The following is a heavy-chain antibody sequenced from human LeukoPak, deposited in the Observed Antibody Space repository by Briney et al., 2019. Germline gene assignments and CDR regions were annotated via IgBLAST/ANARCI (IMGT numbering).Heavy chain of an antibody. D-gene: IGHD3-22*01. CDR1: GGSISSSSYY. CDR3: ARLIYYDSSGYYDY. Sequence: KPSETLSLTCTASGGSISSSSYYWGWIRQPPGKGLEWIGSIYYSGSTYYNPSLKSRVTISVDTSKNQFSLKLSSVTAADTAVYYCARLIYYDSSGYYDYWGQGTLVTVSS. J-gene: IGHJ4*02. CDR2: IYYSGST. V-gene: IGHV4-39*01.